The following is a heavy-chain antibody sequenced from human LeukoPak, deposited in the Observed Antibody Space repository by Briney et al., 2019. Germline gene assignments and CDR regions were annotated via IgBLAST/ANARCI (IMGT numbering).Heavy chain of an antibody. CDR2: ISGSGIST. V-gene: IGHV3-23*01. D-gene: IGHD3-9*01. Sequence: GGSLRLSCEGSGYIFSDYGMSWARQAPGKGLEGVSGISGSGISTYYAEVAKGRFTISRDNSKNTVFLQMNSLRVEDTAVYFCAKVDDVLTGHLDYWGQGALVTVSS. CDR1: GYIFSDYG. J-gene: IGHJ4*02. CDR3: AKVDDVLTGHLDY.